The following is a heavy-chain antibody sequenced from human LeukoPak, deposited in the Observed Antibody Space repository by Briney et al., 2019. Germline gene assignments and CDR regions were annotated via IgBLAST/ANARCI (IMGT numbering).Heavy chain of an antibody. CDR1: GFTFSSYG. CDR2: ISYDGSNK. V-gene: IGHV3-30*03. CDR3: AREKLYGFDC. D-gene: IGHD3-10*01. Sequence: GGSLRLSCAASGFTFSSYGMHWVRQAPGKGLEWVAVISYDGSNKYYADSVKGRFTISRDNAKNSLYLQMNSLRAEDTAVYYCAREKLYGFDCWGQGALVTVSS. J-gene: IGHJ4*02.